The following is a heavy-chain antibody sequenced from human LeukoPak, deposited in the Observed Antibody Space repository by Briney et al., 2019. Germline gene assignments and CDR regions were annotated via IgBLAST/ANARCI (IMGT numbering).Heavy chain of an antibody. CDR1: GGSISSYY. V-gene: IGHV4-59*01. J-gene: IGHJ6*03. Sequence: TSETLSLTCTVSGGSISSYYWSWIRQPPGKGLEWIGYIYYSGGTNYNPSLKSRVTISVDTSKNQFSLKLSSVTAADTAVYYCARGTYYYGSGSYRVSNYYYYMDVWGKGTTVTISS. CDR3: ARGTYYYGSGSYRVSNYYYYMDV. CDR2: IYYSGGT. D-gene: IGHD3-10*01.